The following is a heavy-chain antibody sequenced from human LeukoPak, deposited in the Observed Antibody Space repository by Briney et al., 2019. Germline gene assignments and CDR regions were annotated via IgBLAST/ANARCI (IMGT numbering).Heavy chain of an antibody. CDR3: ARTKYSSSWYYFDY. D-gene: IGHD6-6*01. J-gene: IGHJ4*02. V-gene: IGHV5-10-1*01. Sequence: GESLKISCKGSGYSFTSCWIGWVRQMPGKGLEWMGRIDPSDSYTNYSPSFQGHVTISADKSISTAYLQWSSLKASDTAMYYCARTKYSSSWYYFDYWGPGTLVTVSS. CDR2: IDPSDSYT. CDR1: GYSFTSCW.